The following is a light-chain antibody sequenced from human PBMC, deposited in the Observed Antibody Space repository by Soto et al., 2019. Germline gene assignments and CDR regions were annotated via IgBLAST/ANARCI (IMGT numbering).Light chain of an antibody. V-gene: IGKV1-5*01. CDR1: QTISSW. Sequence: DIQMTQSPSTLSGSVGDRVTITCRASQTISSWLAWYQQKPGKAPKLLIYDASSLESGVPSRFSGSGSGTEFTLTISSLQPDDFATYYCQQYNSYSITFGQGTRLEN. CDR2: DAS. J-gene: IGKJ5*01. CDR3: QQYNSYSIT.